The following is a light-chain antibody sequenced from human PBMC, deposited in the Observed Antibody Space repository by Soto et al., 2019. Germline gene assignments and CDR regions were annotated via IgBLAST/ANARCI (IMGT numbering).Light chain of an antibody. V-gene: IGKV1-12*01. CDR3: QQVDTFPLS. CDR1: QDISRW. CDR2: AAS. J-gene: IGKJ4*01. Sequence: DLQMTQSPSSVSASVGDRVTITCRASQDISRWLAWYQQKPGNSPKLLIYAASSLQSGVPSRFSGSGSGTDFSLTITSLQTEDFATYYCQQVDTFPLSFGGGTKVELK.